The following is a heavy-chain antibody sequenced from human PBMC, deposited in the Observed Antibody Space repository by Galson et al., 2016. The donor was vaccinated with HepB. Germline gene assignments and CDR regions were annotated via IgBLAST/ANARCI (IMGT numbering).Heavy chain of an antibody. D-gene: IGHD3-10*01. CDR2: IYYSGNT. CDR3: ARVPSYYGSGSSRFDP. Sequence: TLSLTCNVSGVSISSGGYYWSWIRQHPGKGLEWIGYIYYSGNTYYNPSLKSRVTISVDTSKNQFSLKPSSVTAADTAVYYCARVPSYYGSGSSRFDPWGQGTLVTVSS. J-gene: IGHJ5*02. CDR1: GVSISSGGYY. V-gene: IGHV4-31*03.